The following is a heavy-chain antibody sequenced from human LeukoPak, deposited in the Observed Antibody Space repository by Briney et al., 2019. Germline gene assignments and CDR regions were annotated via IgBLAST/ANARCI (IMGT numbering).Heavy chain of an antibody. V-gene: IGHV3-30*03. CDR1: GFTFSSYG. CDR2: ISYDGTKK. CDR3: ARDLIIAAAGTNWFDP. D-gene: IGHD6-13*01. J-gene: IGHJ5*02. Sequence: GRSLRLSCAASGFTFSSYGMHWVRQAPGKGLEWVSVISYDGTKKYYADSVKGRFTISRDNSKNTLYLQMNSLRAEDTAVYYCARDLIIAAAGTNWFDPWGQGTLVTVSS.